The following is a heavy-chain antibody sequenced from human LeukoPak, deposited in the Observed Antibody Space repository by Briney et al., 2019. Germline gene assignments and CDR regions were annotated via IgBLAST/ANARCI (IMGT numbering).Heavy chain of an antibody. J-gene: IGHJ6*03. D-gene: IGHD5-12*01. CDR3: ARDHLGYSGYDSLPTRPDYMDV. V-gene: IGHV1-2*02. Sequence: ASVKVSCKASGYTFTGYYMHWVRQAPGQGLEWMGWINPNSGGTNYAQKFQGRVTMTRDTSISTAYMELSRLRSDDTAVYYCARDHLGYSGYDSLPTRPDYMDVWGKGTTVTVSS. CDR1: GYTFTGYY. CDR2: INPNSGGT.